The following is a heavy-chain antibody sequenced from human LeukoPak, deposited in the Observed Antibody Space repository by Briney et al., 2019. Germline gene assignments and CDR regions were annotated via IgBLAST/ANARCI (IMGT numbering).Heavy chain of an antibody. CDR1: GFTFNDHF. CDR3: ARNPYCGGDCYYYFDQ. J-gene: IGHJ4*01. D-gene: IGHD2-21*02. V-gene: IGHV3-11*06. CDR2: ITTGTSDT. Sequence: GGSLRLSCAASGFTFNDHFMSWIRQAPGKGLEWFSYITTGTSDTNYADSVKGRFTISRDNAKNSLYLHMNSLRAEDTAVYYCARNPYCGGDCYYYFDQWGHGTLVTVSS.